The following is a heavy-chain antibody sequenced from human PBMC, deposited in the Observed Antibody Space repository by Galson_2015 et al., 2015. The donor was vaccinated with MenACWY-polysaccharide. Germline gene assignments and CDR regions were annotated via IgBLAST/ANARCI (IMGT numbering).Heavy chain of an antibody. J-gene: IGHJ5*02. CDR2: TNHSGGRT. V-gene: IGHV1-46*01. CDR1: GYTFTNYY. D-gene: IGHD2-2*01. Sequence: SVKVCCKASGYTFTNYYMHWVRQAPGQGLEWMGITNHSGGRTSYAQMFQGRVTMTRDTSTTTVYMELSRLRSEDTAMYYCARGYCNNARCYWFDPWGQGTLVTVSS. CDR3: ARGYCNNARCYWFDP.